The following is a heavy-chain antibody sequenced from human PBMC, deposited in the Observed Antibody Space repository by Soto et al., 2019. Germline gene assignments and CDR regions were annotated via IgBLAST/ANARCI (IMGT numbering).Heavy chain of an antibody. J-gene: IGHJ4*02. V-gene: IGHV1-2*04. CDR1: GYTFTGYY. CDR3: ARGYYDFWSGSLFHFDY. D-gene: IGHD3-3*01. Sequence: ASVKVSCKASGYTFTGYYMHWVRQAPGQGLEWMGWINPNSGGTNYAQKFQGWVTMTRDTSISTAYMELSRLRSDDTAVYYCARGYYDFWSGSLFHFDYWGQGTLVTVSS. CDR2: INPNSGGT.